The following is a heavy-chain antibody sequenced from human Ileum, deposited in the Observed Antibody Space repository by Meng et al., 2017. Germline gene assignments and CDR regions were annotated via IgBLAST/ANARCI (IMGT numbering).Heavy chain of an antibody. CDR1: GYSFTGYK. CDR2: INGNNGAT. J-gene: IGHJ4*02. Sequence: VHLVESGSEGKEPGASVKVSCKASGYSFTGYKMHWVRQVPGQGLEWMGWINGNNGATNYAQKFQGRVTMTRDTSISTTYMEVSRLTFDDTAVFYCARSWIEIWTPDFDYWGQGTLVTVSS. V-gene: IGHV1-2*02. CDR3: ARSWIEIWTPDFDY. D-gene: IGHD5-12*01.